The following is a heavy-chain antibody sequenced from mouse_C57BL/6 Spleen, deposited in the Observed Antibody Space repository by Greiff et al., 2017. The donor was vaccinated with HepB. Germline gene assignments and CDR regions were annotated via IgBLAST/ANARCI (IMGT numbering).Heavy chain of an antibody. V-gene: IGHV1-55*01. Sequence: VQLQQSGAELVKPGASVKMSCKASGYTFTSYWITWVKQRPGQGLEWIGDIYPGSGSTNYNEKFKSKATLTVDTSSSTAYMQLSSLTSEDSAVYYCARDEITTVGATDYAMDYWGQGTSVTVSS. CDR3: ARDEITTVGATDYAMDY. J-gene: IGHJ4*01. CDR2: IYPGSGST. D-gene: IGHD1-1*01. CDR1: GYTFTSYW.